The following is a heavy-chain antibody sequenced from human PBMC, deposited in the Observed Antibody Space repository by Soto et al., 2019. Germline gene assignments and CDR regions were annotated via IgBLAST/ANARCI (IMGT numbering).Heavy chain of an antibody. J-gene: IGHJ4*02. CDR2: ISAGGGST. V-gene: IGHV3-23*01. CDR3: AKDKGLYYDGSFDS. Sequence: GGSLRLSCAASRFTFSTFAMSWVRQVPGKGLEWVSGISAGGGSTYYADSVKGRFTISRDNSKSTLYLQMNSLRAEDTAVYYCAKDKGLYYDGSFDSWGQGTLVTVSS. D-gene: IGHD3-22*01. CDR1: RFTFSTFA.